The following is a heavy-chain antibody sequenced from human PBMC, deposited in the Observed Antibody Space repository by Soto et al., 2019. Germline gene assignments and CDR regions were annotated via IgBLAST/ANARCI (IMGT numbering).Heavy chain of an antibody. CDR3: ARSHYDSSGYYYFDY. CDR1: GGSISSGGYY. D-gene: IGHD3-22*01. J-gene: IGHJ4*02. Sequence: SGTLSLTCTVSGGSISSGGYYWSWIRQHPGKGLEWIGYIYYSGSTYYNPSLKSRVTISVDTSKNQFSLKLSSVTAADTAVYYCARSHYDSSGYYYFDYWGQGTLVTVSS. CDR2: IYYSGST. V-gene: IGHV4-31*03.